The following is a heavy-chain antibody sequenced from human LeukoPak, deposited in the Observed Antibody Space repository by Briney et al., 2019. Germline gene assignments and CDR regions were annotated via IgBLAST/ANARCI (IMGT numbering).Heavy chain of an antibody. CDR1: GFTFDDYP. CDR2: IGGRTFRGTT. CDR3: ARDPNYYYPSYYYDS. J-gene: IGHJ4*02. Sequence: GGSLRLSCTTSGFTFDDYPMNWFRQAPGKGLEWVGFIGGRTFRGTTQYAASLKGRFTISRDDSKSTAYLQMISLKIEDTGAYYCARDPNYYYPSYYYDSWGLGTLVTVSS. D-gene: IGHD4/OR15-4a*01. V-gene: IGHV3-49*03.